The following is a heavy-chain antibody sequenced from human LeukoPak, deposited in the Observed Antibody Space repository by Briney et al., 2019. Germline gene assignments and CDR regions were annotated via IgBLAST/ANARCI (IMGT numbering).Heavy chain of an antibody. Sequence: GGSLRLSCAASGFTVSSNYVNWVRQAPGKGLERVSSISSTSSYIYYADSVKGRFTISRDNAKNSLYLQMNSLRADDTAVYYCARGQSRYFDWYLGFFDYWGQGTLVTVSS. J-gene: IGHJ4*02. CDR2: ISSTSSYI. CDR1: GFTVSSNY. V-gene: IGHV3-21*01. CDR3: ARGQSRYFDWYLGFFDY. D-gene: IGHD3-9*01.